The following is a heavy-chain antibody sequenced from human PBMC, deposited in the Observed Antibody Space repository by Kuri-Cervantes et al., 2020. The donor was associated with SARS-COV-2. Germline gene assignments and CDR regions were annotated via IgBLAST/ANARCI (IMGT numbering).Heavy chain of an antibody. D-gene: IGHD4-17*01. J-gene: IGHJ4*02. CDR2: INWNSGST. Sequence: GESLKISCAASGFTFDDYGMSWVRQAPGKGLEWVSGINWNSGSTGYADSVKGRFTISRDNAKNSLYLQMNSLRAEDTALYYCARGDRYGDYQTFDYWGQGTLVTVSS. V-gene: IGHV3-20*04. CDR3: ARGDRYGDYQTFDY. CDR1: GFTFDDYG.